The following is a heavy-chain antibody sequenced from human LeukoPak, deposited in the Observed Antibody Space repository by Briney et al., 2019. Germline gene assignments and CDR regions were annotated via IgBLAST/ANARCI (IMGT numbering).Heavy chain of an antibody. Sequence: PGGSLRLSCAASGFTFCSYEMNWVRQAPGKGLEWVSYISSSGSTIYYADSVKGRFTISRDNSKNTLYLQMNSLRAEDTAVYYCAREWKGDYYDSSGYYFDYWGQGTLVTVSS. D-gene: IGHD3-22*01. CDR3: AREWKGDYYDSSGYYFDY. V-gene: IGHV3-48*03. CDR1: GFTFCSYE. CDR2: ISSSGSTI. J-gene: IGHJ4*02.